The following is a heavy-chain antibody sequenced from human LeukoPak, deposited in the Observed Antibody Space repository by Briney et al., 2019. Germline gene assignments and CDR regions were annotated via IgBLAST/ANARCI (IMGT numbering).Heavy chain of an antibody. CDR1: GFTFSSYA. Sequence: GGSLRLSCAASGFTFSSYAMSWVRQAPGKGLEWVSAISGSGGSTYYADSVKGRFTISRDNSKNTLYLQMNSLRAEDTAIYYCAKRPGFYGSGSSGSFDYWGQGTLVTVSS. V-gene: IGHV3-23*01. D-gene: IGHD3-10*01. CDR3: AKRPGFYGSGSSGSFDY. CDR2: ISGSGGST. J-gene: IGHJ4*02.